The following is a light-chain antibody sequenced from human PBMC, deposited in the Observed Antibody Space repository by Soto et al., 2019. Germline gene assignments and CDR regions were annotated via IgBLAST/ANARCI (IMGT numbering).Light chain of an antibody. CDR1: QVFNNY. CDR3: QRYNSVPPA. J-gene: IGKJ1*01. V-gene: IGKV1-27*01. Sequence: DIQMTQSPSSLSASVGYRFTITCRASQVFNNYLAWYQQKPGKVPKLLISATSTLQSGVPSRFSGSGSGTDFTLTITSLQPEDGATYYCQRYNSVPPAFGQGTTVDI. CDR2: ATS.